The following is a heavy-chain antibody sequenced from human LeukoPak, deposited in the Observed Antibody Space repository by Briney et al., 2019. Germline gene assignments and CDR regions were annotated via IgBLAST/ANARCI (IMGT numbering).Heavy chain of an antibody. D-gene: IGHD6-13*01. Sequence: SQTLSLTCTVSGGSISSDGYYWSWIRQPPGKGLEWIGYIYHSGSTYYNPSLKSRVTISVDRSKNQFSLKLSSVTAADTAVYYCARVGYSSSVYFDYWGQGTLVTVSS. CDR2: IYHSGST. CDR3: ARVGYSSSVYFDY. CDR1: GGSISSDGYY. V-gene: IGHV4-30-2*01. J-gene: IGHJ4*02.